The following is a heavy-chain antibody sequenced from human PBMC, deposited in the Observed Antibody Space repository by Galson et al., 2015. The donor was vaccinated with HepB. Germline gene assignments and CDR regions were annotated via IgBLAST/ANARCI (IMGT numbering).Heavy chain of an antibody. CDR3: ARHDCSSTSCRRGSWYFDL. D-gene: IGHD2-2*01. J-gene: IGHJ2*01. CDR2: IIPIFGTA. V-gene: IGHV1-69*13. CDR1: GGTFSSYA. Sequence: SVKVSCKASGGTFSSYAISWVRQAPGQGLEWMGGIIPIFGTANYAQKFQGRVTITADESTSTAYMELSSLRSEDTAVYYCARHDCSSTSCRRGSWYFDLWGRGTLVTVSS.